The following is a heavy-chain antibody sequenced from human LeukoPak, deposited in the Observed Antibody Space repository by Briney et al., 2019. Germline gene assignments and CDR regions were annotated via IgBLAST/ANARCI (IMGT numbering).Heavy chain of an antibody. J-gene: IGHJ4*02. V-gene: IGHV3-21*01. D-gene: IGHD3-10*01. CDR3: AKGHYYGSGSLDY. CDR2: ISSSSSYI. CDR1: GFTFSSYS. Sequence: GGSLRLSCAASGFTFSSYSMNWVRQAPGKGLEWVSSISSSSSYIYYADSVKGRFTISRDNAKNSLYLQMNSLRAEDTAVYYCAKGHYYGSGSLDYWGQGTLVTVSS.